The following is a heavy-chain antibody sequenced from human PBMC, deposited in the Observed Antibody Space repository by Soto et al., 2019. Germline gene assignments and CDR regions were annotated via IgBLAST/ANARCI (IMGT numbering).Heavy chain of an antibody. V-gene: IGHV4-39*07. Sequence: PSETLPLTCSVSGASISSSGYYWSWIRQPPGKGLEWIGEINHSGSTNYNPSLKSRVTISVDTSKNQFSLKLSSVTAADTAVYYCARGVGDILTGYYNGGDYYYGMDVWGQGTTVTVSS. CDR3: ARGVGDILTGYYNGGDYYYGMDV. CDR2: INHSGST. J-gene: IGHJ6*02. D-gene: IGHD3-9*01. CDR1: GASISSSGYY.